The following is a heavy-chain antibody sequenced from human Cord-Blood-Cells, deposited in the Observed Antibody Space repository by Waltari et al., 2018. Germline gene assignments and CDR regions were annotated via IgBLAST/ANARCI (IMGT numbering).Heavy chain of an antibody. J-gene: IGHJ6*02. D-gene: IGHD3-9*01. CDR1: GGTFSSYD. CDR2: IIPIFGTA. CDR3: ARYGILTGYYYYGMDV. Sequence: QVQLVQSGAEVKKPGSSVKVSCQASGGTFSSYDISWGRQAPGQGLEWMGGIIPIFGTANYAQKFQGRVTITADESTSTAYMELSSLRSEDTAVYYCARYGILTGYYYYGMDVWGQGTTVTVSS. V-gene: IGHV1-69*01.